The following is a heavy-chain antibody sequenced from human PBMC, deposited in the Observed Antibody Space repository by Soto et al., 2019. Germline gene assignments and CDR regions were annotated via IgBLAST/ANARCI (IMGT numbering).Heavy chain of an antibody. J-gene: IGHJ4*02. CDR1: GFTFSSYA. V-gene: IGHV3-23*01. CDR3: AKDTYSSGWYQWYFDY. CDR2: ISGSGGST. Sequence: GGSLRLSCGASGFTFSSYAMSWVRQAPGKGLEWVSAISGSGGSTYYADSVKGRFTISRDNSKNTLYLQMNSLRAEDTAVYYCAKDTYSSGWYQWYFDYWGQGTLVTVSS. D-gene: IGHD6-19*01.